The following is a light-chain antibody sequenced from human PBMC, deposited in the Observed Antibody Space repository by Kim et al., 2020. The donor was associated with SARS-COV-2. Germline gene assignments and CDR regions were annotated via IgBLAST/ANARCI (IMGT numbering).Light chain of an antibody. CDR3: SSYAGSNNLV. CDR2: EVS. Sequence: GQSLTSSCPGTSSDVGGYNYVSWYQQHPGKAPKLMIYEVSKRPSGVPDRFSGSKSGNTASLTVSGLQAEDEADYYCSSYAGSNNLVFGGGTQLTVL. V-gene: IGLV2-8*01. J-gene: IGLJ2*01. CDR1: SSDVGGYNY.